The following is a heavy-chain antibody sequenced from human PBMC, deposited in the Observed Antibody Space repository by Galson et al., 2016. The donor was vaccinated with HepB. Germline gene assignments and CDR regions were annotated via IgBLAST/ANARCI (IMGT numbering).Heavy chain of an antibody. V-gene: IGHV3-7*05. J-gene: IGHJ5*02. D-gene: IGHD4-23*01. CDR1: GFIFSNYW. CDR2: IKQDGSEK. Sequence: SLRLSCAASGFIFSNYWMSWVRQAPGKGLEWVANIKQDGSEKYYVDSVRGRFTISRDNAENSLFLQMNSLRAEDTAVYYCARTGGSKYVRGYNWFDPWGQGILVTVSS. CDR3: ARTGGSKYVRGYNWFDP.